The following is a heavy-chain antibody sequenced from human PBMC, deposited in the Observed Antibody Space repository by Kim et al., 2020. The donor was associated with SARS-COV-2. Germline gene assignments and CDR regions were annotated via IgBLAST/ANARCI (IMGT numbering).Heavy chain of an antibody. D-gene: IGHD6-13*01. J-gene: IGHJ6*02. CDR2: ISGSGGST. CDR3: AKDMYSSSWYDHYCGMDV. Sequence: GGSLRLSCAASGFTFSSYAMSWVRQAPGKGLEWVSAISGSGGSTYYADSVKGRFTISRDNSKNTLYLQMNSLRAEDTAVYYCAKDMYSSSWYDHYCGMDVWGQGTTVTVSS. V-gene: IGHV3-23*01. CDR1: GFTFSSYA.